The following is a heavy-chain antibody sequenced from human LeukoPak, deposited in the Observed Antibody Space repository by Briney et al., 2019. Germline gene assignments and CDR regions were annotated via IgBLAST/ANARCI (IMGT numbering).Heavy chain of an antibody. D-gene: IGHD3-3*01. CDR3: ARVSTIFGVVVENAFDI. J-gene: IGHJ3*02. CDR2: IYYSGST. Sequence: SETLSLTCTVSGGSISSYYWSWIRQPPGKGLEWIGYIYYSGSTNYNPSLKSRVTISVDTSKNQFSLKLSSVTAAATAVYYCARVSTIFGVVVENAFDIWGQGTMVTVSS. CDR1: GGSISSYY. V-gene: IGHV4-59*01.